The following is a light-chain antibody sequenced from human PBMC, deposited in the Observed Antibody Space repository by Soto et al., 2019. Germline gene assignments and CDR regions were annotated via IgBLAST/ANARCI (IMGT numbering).Light chain of an antibody. CDR3: QQYYSTPWT. CDR2: GAS. V-gene: IGKV3-20*01. J-gene: IGKJ1*01. CDR1: QSVSNNY. Sequence: EIVLTQSPGTLSLSPGERATLSCRASQSVSNNYLAWYQHKPGQAPGLLIYGASSRATGIPDRFSGSGSGTDFTLTISSLQAEDVAVYYCQQYYSTPWTFGQGTKVDIK.